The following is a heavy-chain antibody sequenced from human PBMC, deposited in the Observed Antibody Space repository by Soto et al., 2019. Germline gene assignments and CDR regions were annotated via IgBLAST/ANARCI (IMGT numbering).Heavy chain of an antibody. CDR3: ARTSIFGVVLNAFDI. J-gene: IGHJ3*02. D-gene: IGHD3-3*01. CDR2: ISYSGST. V-gene: IGHV4-31*03. CDR1: GGSVSVGGYY. Sequence: PSETLALTCTVSGGSVSVGGYYWSWIRQHPGKGLKWMGYISYSGSTEYKPSLQSRITISVETSKNQFSLRLTSVTAADTAIYFCARTSIFGVVLNAFDIWGQGTLVTVSS.